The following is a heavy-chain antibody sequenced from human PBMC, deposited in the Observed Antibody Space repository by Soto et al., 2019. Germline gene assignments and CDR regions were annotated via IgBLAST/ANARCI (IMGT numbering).Heavy chain of an antibody. J-gene: IGHJ6*02. V-gene: IGHV3-11*06. CDR3: AGAQHLEYSSSPLSGGMDV. CDR1: GFTFSDYY. Sequence: QVQLVESGGGLVKPGGSLRLSCAASGFTFSDYYMSWIRQAPGKGLEWVSYISSSSSYTNYADSVKGRFTISRDNAKNSLYLQMNSLGAEDTAVYDCAGAQHLEYSSSPLSGGMDVWGQGTTVTVSS. D-gene: IGHD6-6*01. CDR2: ISSSSSYT.